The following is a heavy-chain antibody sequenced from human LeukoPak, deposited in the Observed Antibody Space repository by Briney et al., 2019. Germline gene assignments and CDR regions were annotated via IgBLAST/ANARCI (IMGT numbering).Heavy chain of an antibody. J-gene: IGHJ4*02. CDR2: FNPGSGNT. Sequence: PGRSLRLSCAASGFTFSSYGMHWVRQAPGQGLEWMAIFNPGSGNTRNAQKFQGRVTVTRDTSTSTVYMELSSLRSEDTAIYYCARAPPNSGSYWGYFDYWGQGTLVTVSS. V-gene: IGHV1-46*01. D-gene: IGHD1-26*01. CDR3: ARAPPNSGSYWGYFDY. CDR1: GFTFSSYG.